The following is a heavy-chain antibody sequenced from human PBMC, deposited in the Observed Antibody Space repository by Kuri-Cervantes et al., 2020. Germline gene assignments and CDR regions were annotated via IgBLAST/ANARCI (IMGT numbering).Heavy chain of an antibody. J-gene: IGHJ4*02. V-gene: IGHV1-2*02. CDR2: INPNSGGT. Sequence: GASLKISYASGYTFTGYYMHWGRQAPGQGLEWMGWINPNSGGTNYAQKFQGRVTMTRDTSISTAYMELSSLRSEDTAVYYCARVTPSPEGGLGGDLDYWGQGTLVTVSS. CDR1: GYTFTGYY. CDR3: ARVTPSPEGGLGGDLDY. D-gene: IGHD3-16*01.